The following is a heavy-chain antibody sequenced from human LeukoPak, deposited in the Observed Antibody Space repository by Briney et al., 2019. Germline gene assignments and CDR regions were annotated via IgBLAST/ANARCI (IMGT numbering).Heavy chain of an antibody. CDR1: GYTFTSYD. CDR2: MNPNSGNT. D-gene: IGHD3-16*02. Sequence: GASVKVSCKASGYTFTSYDINWVRQATGQGLEWMGWMNPNSGNTGYAQKFQGRVTMTRNTSISTAYMELSSLRSEDTAVYYCARGLYDYVWGSYRYGLSDAFDIWGQGTMVTVSS. V-gene: IGHV1-8*01. J-gene: IGHJ3*02. CDR3: ARGLYDYVWGSYRYGLSDAFDI.